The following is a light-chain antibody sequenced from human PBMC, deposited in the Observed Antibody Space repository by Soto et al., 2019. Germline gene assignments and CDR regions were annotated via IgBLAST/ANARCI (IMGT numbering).Light chain of an antibody. Sequence: VWTQGGAQKSGCPGGRATLSCRASQSISDTLAWYQQKPGQAPRLLIYSASRGATGFPARVSGSGSGTDFALTIISLQSEDFAVYYCQQYNNWRWTFGKGTKVDIK. CDR3: QQYNNWRWT. CDR1: QSISDT. J-gene: IGKJ1*01. V-gene: IGKV3-15*01. CDR2: SAS.